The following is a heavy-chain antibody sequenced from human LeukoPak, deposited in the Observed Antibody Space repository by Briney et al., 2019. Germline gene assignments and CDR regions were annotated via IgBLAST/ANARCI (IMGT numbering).Heavy chain of an antibody. CDR3: AKGRYCTNGVCYLFDY. CDR1: GFTFSSYA. D-gene: IGHD2-8*01. J-gene: IGHJ4*02. CDR2: ISGSGGST. Sequence: GGSLRLSCAASGFTFSSYAMSWVRQAPGKGLEWVSAISGSGGSTYYADSVKGQFTISRDNSKNTLYLQMNSLRAEDTAVYYCAKGRYCTNGVCYLFDYWGQGTLVTVSS. V-gene: IGHV3-23*01.